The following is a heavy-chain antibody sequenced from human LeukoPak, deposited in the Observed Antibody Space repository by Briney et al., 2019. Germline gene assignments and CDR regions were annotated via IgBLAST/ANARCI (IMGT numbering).Heavy chain of an antibody. CDR2: IYYSGST. CDR3: ARDRGYDSSGYYFLGFDY. V-gene: IGHV4-39*07. Sequence: SETLSLTCTVSGGSISSSSYYWGWIRQPPGKGLEWIGSIYYSGSTYYNPSLKSRVTISVDTSKNQFSLKLSSVTAADTAVYYCARDRGYDSSGYYFLGFDYWGQGTLVTVSS. J-gene: IGHJ4*02. D-gene: IGHD3-22*01. CDR1: GGSISSSSYY.